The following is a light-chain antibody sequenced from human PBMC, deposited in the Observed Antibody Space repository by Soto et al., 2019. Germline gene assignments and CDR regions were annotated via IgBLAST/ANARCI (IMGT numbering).Light chain of an antibody. CDR1: SSDVCGYHY. V-gene: IGLV2-11*01. J-gene: IGLJ1*01. Sequence: QSVLTQPRSVSGSPGQSVTISCPGTSSDVCGYHYVSWYQQHPGISPKLMIYDVSKRPSGVPHRFTGCKSDNTASLTISGRQAEDEADYYCCSDAGNYTFVFGTGTKVTVL. CDR3: CSDAGNYTFV. CDR2: DVS.